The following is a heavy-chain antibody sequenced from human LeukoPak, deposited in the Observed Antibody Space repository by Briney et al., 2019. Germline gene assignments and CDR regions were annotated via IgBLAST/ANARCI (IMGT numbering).Heavy chain of an antibody. J-gene: IGHJ3*02. D-gene: IGHD2-2*01. Sequence: GGSLRLSCAASGFTFSSYEMNWVRQAPGKGLEWVSYISSSGSNIKYADSVKGRFTISRDNAQNALYLRMNSLRADDTAVYYCARVGYSSSWHSGSAFDIWGQGTVVTVSS. CDR3: ARVGYSSSWHSGSAFDI. V-gene: IGHV3-48*03. CDR2: ISSSGSNI. CDR1: GFTFSSYE.